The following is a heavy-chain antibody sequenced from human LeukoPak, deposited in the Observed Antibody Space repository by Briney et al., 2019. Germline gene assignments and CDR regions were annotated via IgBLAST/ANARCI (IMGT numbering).Heavy chain of an antibody. CDR2: ISYDGSDK. J-gene: IGHJ4*02. Sequence: GGSLRLSCAASGFTFSSYAMYWVRQAPGKGLEWVAVISYDGSDKFYADSVKGRFTISRDSSKNTLYLQMNSLRPEDTAVYYCARVLVVVAATGGFDYWGQGTLVTVSS. D-gene: IGHD2-15*01. CDR3: ARVLVVVAATGGFDY. CDR1: GFTFSSYA. V-gene: IGHV3-30*04.